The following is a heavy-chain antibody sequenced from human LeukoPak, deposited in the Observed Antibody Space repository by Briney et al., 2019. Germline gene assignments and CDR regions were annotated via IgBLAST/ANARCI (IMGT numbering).Heavy chain of an antibody. Sequence: ASVKVSCKASGGTFSSYAMSWVRQAPGQGLEWMGRIIPILGIANYAQKFQGRVTITADKSTSTAYMELSSLRSEDTAVYYCARDRYYSGSYSFDCWGQGTLVTVSS. CDR3: ARDRYYSGSYSFDC. CDR2: IIPILGIA. V-gene: IGHV1-69*04. CDR1: GGTFSSYA. D-gene: IGHD1-26*01. J-gene: IGHJ4*02.